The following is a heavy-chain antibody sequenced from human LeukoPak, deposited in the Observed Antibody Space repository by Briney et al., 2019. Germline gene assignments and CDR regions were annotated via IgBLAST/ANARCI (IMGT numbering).Heavy chain of an antibody. Sequence: SETLSLTCAVYGGSFFDYYWSWIRQPPVKGREGIGEINHSESINYNPSLKGRVTMSVDTSKNQFSLKLTSMTAADTAMYYCARGRVVGDYVIDSWGQGTLVTVSS. CDR3: ARGRVVGDYVIDS. V-gene: IGHV4-34*01. J-gene: IGHJ4*02. CDR1: GGSFFDYY. CDR2: INHSESI. D-gene: IGHD4-17*01.